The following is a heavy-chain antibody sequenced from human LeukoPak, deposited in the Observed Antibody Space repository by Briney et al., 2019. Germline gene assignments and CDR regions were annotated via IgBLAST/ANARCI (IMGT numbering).Heavy chain of an antibody. Sequence: ASVKVSCKASGYTLTGYYMHWVRQAPGQGLEWMGWINPNSGGTNYAQKFQGRVTMTRDTSISTAYMELSRLRSDDTAVYYCARGRFIAARPYFDYWGQGTLVTVSS. CDR1: GYTLTGYY. D-gene: IGHD6-6*01. V-gene: IGHV1-2*02. J-gene: IGHJ4*02. CDR2: INPNSGGT. CDR3: ARGRFIAARPYFDY.